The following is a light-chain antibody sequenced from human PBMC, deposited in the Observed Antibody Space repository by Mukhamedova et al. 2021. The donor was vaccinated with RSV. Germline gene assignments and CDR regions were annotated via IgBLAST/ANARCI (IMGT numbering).Light chain of an antibody. V-gene: IGLV3-1*01. J-gene: IGLJ3*02. CDR2: QDN. CDR3: QAWGSSPWV. Sequence: ISCSAYRLADIYVCWYQQKPGQSPVVVIYQDNKRPSGIPERFSGSNSGHTATLTISGAQAVDEADYYCQAWGSSPWVFGGGTKLT. CDR1: RLADIY.